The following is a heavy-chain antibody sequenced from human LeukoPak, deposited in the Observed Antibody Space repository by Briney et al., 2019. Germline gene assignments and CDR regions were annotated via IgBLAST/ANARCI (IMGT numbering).Heavy chain of an antibody. Sequence: SVKVSCKASGGTFSSYAISWVRQAPGQGLEWMGRIIPIFGTANYAQKFQGRVTMTTDESTSTAYMELSSLRSEDTAVYYCASPYDYGDYGADAFDIWGQGTMVTVSS. J-gene: IGHJ3*02. D-gene: IGHD4-17*01. V-gene: IGHV1-69*05. CDR3: ASPYDYGDYGADAFDI. CDR1: GGTFSSYA. CDR2: IIPIFGTA.